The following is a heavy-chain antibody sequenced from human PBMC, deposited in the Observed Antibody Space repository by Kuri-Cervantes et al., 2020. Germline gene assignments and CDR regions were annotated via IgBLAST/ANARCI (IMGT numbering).Heavy chain of an antibody. CDR3: ARISPVGTAPFFDF. Sequence: SETLSLTCAVSGGSVSNNNWWTWVRQPPGKGLEWIGEVYHSGSAHYNPSLKSRITISLDKPQNLFSLEVTSVTAADTALYYCARISPVGTAPFFDFWGQGTLVTVSS. J-gene: IGHJ4*02. D-gene: IGHD2-21*02. CDR1: GGSVSNNNW. CDR2: VYHSGSA. V-gene: IGHV4-4*02.